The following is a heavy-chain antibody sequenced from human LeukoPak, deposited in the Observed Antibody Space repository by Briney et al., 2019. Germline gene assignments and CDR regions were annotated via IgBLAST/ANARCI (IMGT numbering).Heavy chain of an antibody. Sequence: SSETLSLTCTVSGGSISSSSYYWSWIRQPPGKGLEWIGEINHSGSTNYDPALKSRATISVDTSKNQFSLKLSSVTAADTAVYYCARSSGDYDFWSGYLGYYFDYWGQGTLVTVSS. CDR2: INHSGST. D-gene: IGHD3-3*01. J-gene: IGHJ4*02. CDR1: GGSISSSSYY. CDR3: ARSSGDYDFWSGYLGYYFDY. V-gene: IGHV4-39*07.